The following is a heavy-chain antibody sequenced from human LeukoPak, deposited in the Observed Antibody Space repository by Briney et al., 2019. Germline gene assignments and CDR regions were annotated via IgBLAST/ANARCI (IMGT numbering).Heavy chain of an antibody. Sequence: GGSLRLSCAASGFTLSSFWMSWVRQPRGKGLEWGANIKQDGSEKYYVDSVKGRFTISRDNAKHSLYLQMNSLRAEDTAVYYCARDRGSSALYFDYWGQGTLVTVSS. CDR1: GFTLSSFW. CDR2: IKQDGSEK. V-gene: IGHV3-7*03. D-gene: IGHD3-10*01. J-gene: IGHJ4*02. CDR3: ARDRGSSALYFDY.